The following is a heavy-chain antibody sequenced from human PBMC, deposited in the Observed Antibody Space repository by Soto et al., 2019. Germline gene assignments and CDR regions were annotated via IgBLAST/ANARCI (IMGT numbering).Heavy chain of an antibody. CDR2: VSGSSSYI. V-gene: IGHV3-21*06. J-gene: IGHJ3*01. D-gene: IGHD4-17*01. CDR3: ARDLRGHYGP. CDR1: GFNFRNFN. Sequence: GSLRLSCEGSGFNFRNFNMIWVRQAPGKGLEWVSSVSGSSSYIYYADSVKGRFTVSRDSANNLVFLQMNGLRPEDTAMYYCARDLRGHYGPWGQGTMVTV.